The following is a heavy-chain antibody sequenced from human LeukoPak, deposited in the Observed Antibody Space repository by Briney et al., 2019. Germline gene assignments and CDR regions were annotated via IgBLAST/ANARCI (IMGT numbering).Heavy chain of an antibody. CDR1: GFTFSSYG. V-gene: IGHV3-33*01. J-gene: IGHJ6*02. Sequence: GGSLRLSCAASGFTFSSYGTHWVRQAPGKGLEWVAVIWYDGSNKYYADSVKGRFTISRDNSKNTLYLQMNSLRAEDTAVYYCARESYYYGMDVWGQGTTVTVSS. CDR2: IWYDGSNK. CDR3: ARESYYYGMDV.